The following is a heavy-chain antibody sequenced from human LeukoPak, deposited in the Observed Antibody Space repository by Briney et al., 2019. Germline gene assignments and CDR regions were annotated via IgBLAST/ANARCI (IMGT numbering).Heavy chain of an antibody. CDR1: GGSISSSSYY. J-gene: IGHJ3*02. V-gene: IGHV4-39*01. CDR2: IYYSGST. Sequence: KPSETLSLTCTVSGGSISSSSYYWGWIRQPPGKGLEWIGSIYYSGSTYYNPSLKSRVTISVDTSKNQFSLKLSSVTAADTAVYYCARVGGSVTPDAFDIWGQGTMVTVSS. D-gene: IGHD4-23*01. CDR3: ARVGGSVTPDAFDI.